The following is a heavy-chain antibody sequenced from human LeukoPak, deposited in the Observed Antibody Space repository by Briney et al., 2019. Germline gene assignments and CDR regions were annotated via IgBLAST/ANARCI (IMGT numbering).Heavy chain of an antibody. D-gene: IGHD1-14*01. CDR2: INPNSGGT. V-gene: IGHV1-2*06. CDR3: ASPYQNNPAEYFQH. Sequence: ASVKVSCKASGYTFTGYYMHWVRQAPGQGLEWMGRINPNSGGTNYAQKFQGRVTMTRDTSISTAYMELSRLRSDDTAVYYCASPYQNNPAEYFQHWGQGTQVTVSS. CDR1: GYTFTGYY. J-gene: IGHJ1*01.